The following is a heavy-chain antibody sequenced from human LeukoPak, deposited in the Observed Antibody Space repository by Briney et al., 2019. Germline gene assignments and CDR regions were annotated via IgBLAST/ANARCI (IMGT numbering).Heavy chain of an antibody. CDR2: IWYDGSNK. Sequence: GGSLRLSWAASGFIFSSYGIHWVRQAPGKGLEWVAIIWYDGSNKYYADSVKGRFTISRDNSKNTLYLQMNSLRAEDTAVYYCAKDLDYYMDVWGKGTTVTVSS. CDR1: GFIFSSYG. J-gene: IGHJ6*03. V-gene: IGHV3-33*06. CDR3: AKDLDYYMDV.